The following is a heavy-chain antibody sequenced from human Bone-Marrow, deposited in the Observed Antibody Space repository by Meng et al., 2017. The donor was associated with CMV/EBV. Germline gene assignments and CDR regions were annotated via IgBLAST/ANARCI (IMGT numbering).Heavy chain of an antibody. V-gene: IGHV1-8*03. CDR3: ESIDSSGYYTGFDY. J-gene: IGHJ4*02. CDR2: KSPNRSNN. Sequence: KASVYTFASCDINWVRTANEQGLGWMGWKSPNRSNNGYAKEFQGKVTITRNSAISTAYMELSSLRSEDTAVYYCESIDSSGYYTGFDYWGQGTLVTVSS. D-gene: IGHD3-22*01. CDR1: VYTFASCD.